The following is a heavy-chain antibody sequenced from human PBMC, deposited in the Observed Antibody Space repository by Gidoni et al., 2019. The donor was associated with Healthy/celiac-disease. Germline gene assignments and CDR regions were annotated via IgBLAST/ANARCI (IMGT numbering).Heavy chain of an antibody. CDR2: ISYDGSNK. J-gene: IGHJ4*02. D-gene: IGHD6-19*01. V-gene: IGHV3-30-3*01. Sequence: QVQLVESGGGVVQPGRSLRLSCAASGFTFSSYAMHWVRQAPGKGLEWVAVISYDGSNKYYADSVKGRFTISRDNSKNTLYLQMNSLRAEDTAVYYCARVHSSDGGGWGQGTLVTVSS. CDR3: ARVHSSDGGG. CDR1: GFTFSSYA.